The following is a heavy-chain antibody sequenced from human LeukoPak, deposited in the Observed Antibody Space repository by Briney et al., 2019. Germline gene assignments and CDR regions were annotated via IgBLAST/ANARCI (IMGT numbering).Heavy chain of an antibody. Sequence: PGTSLRLSCAASGFPFSSYGMHWVRQAPGKGLEWVAGISYDGSYKSYADSVKGRFTPSRDNPKNTLFLQMHSLRAEDTPVYYCANGEGAVTGAFDYWGQGTLVTVSS. CDR1: GFPFSSYG. CDR3: ANGEGAVTGAFDY. J-gene: IGHJ4*02. V-gene: IGHV3-30*18. CDR2: ISYDGSYK. D-gene: IGHD6-19*01.